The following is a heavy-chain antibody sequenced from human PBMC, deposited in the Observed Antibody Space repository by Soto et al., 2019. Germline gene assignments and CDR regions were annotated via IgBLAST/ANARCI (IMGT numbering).Heavy chain of an antibody. V-gene: IGHV1-18*01. CDR1: GYTFTSYG. CDR2: IRAYNGNT. D-gene: IGHD5-12*01. Sequence: QVQLVQSGAEVKKPGASVKVSCKASGYTFTSYGISWVRQAPGQGLEWMGWIRAYNGNTNYAQKHQGRVPMTTDTSTSTAYMELRSMSSDDTAVYYYSRDNGYESDYWGQGTLVTVSS. CDR3: SRDNGYESDY. J-gene: IGHJ4*02.